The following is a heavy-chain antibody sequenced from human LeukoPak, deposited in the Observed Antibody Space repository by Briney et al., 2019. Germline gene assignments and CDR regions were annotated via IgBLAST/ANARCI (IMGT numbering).Heavy chain of an antibody. CDR2: INHSGST. Sequence: SETLSLTCAVYGGSFSGYYWSWIRQPPGKGLEWIGEINHSGSTNYNPSLKSRVTISVDTSKNQFSLKLSSVTAADTAVYYCARGSPSKYYDFWSGYWAFDYWGQGTLVTVSS. D-gene: IGHD3-3*01. V-gene: IGHV4-34*01. CDR1: GGSFSGYY. CDR3: ARGSPSKYYDFWSGYWAFDY. J-gene: IGHJ4*02.